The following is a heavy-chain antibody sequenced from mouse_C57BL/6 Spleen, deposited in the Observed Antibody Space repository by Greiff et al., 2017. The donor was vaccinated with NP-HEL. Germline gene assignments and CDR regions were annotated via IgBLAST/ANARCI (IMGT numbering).Heavy chain of an antibody. J-gene: IGHJ3*01. V-gene: IGHV1-47*01. Sequence: QVQLQQSGAELVKPGASVMMSFQASGYTFTTYPIAWMKQNHGKSLEWIGNFHPYNDDTKYNEKFKGKATLTVEKSSSTVYLELSRLTSDDSAVYYCARRNYGSSSSWFAYWGQGTLVTVSA. D-gene: IGHD1-1*01. CDR3: ARRNYGSSSSWFAY. CDR2: FHPYNDDT. CDR1: GYTFTTYP.